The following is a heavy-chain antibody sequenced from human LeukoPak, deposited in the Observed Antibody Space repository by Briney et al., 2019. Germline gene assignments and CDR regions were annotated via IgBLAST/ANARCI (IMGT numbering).Heavy chain of an antibody. Sequence: ASVKVSCKASGGTFSSYAISWVRQAPGQGLEWMGRIIPILGIANYAQKFQRRVTITADKSTSTAYMELSSLRSGDTAVYYCARETYYDILTGYYSDDYWGQGTLVTVSS. D-gene: IGHD3-9*01. CDR2: IIPILGIA. V-gene: IGHV1-69*04. CDR3: ARETYYDILTGYYSDDY. J-gene: IGHJ4*02. CDR1: GGTFSSYA.